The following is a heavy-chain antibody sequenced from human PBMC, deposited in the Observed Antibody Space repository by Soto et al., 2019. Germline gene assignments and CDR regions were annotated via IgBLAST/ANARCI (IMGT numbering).Heavy chain of an antibody. CDR3: ARVLLGYAQYYFDY. Sequence: PSETLSLTCAVSGGSISSGGYSWSWIRQPPGKGLEWIGYIYHSGSTYYNPSLKSRVTISVDRSKNQFSLKLSSVTAADTAVYYCARVLLGYAQYYFDYWGQGTLVTVSS. D-gene: IGHD2-15*01. CDR1: GGSISSGGYS. CDR2: IYHSGST. V-gene: IGHV4-30-2*01. J-gene: IGHJ4*02.